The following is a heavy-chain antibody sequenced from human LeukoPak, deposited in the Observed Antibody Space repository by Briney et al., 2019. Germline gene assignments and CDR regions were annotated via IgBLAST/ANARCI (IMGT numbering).Heavy chain of an antibody. CDR3: VREKDQEV. CDR2: LSSSTSYT. Sequence: GGSLKLSCAVSGFKLSDYYMMWVRQAPGKGLEWIAYLSSSTSYTNYAASVEGRFIVSRDNANNLVYLQMDCLRVDDTATYYCVREKDQEVWGQGTLVIVSS. D-gene: IGHD2-2*01. J-gene: IGHJ4*02. V-gene: IGHV3-11*05. CDR1: GFKLSDYY.